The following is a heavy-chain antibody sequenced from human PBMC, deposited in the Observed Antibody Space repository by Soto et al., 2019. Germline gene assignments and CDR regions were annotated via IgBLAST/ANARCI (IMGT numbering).Heavy chain of an antibody. CDR2: IYYSGST. CDR3: ARSNWGSPKSPFDY. D-gene: IGHD7-27*01. Sequence: QVQLQESGPGLVKPSETLSLTCTVSGGSISSYYWSWIRQPPGKGLEWIGYIYYSGSTNYNPSLRRRVTKSVDTAKNQFSLKLSSVIAADTAVYYCARSNWGSPKSPFDYWGQGTLVTVSS. CDR1: GGSISSYY. J-gene: IGHJ4*02. V-gene: IGHV4-59*01.